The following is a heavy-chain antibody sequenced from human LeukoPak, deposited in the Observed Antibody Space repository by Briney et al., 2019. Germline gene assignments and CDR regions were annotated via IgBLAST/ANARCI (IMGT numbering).Heavy chain of an antibody. CDR3: AREDSSSWTVFDY. CDR2: IIPIFGTA. Sequence: SVEVSCKASGGTFSSYAISWVRQAPGQGLEWMGGIIPIFGTANYAQKFQGRVTITADESTSTAYMELSSLRSEDTAVYYCAREDSSSWTVFDYWGQGTLVTVSS. CDR1: GGTFSSYA. D-gene: IGHD6-13*01. J-gene: IGHJ4*02. V-gene: IGHV1-69*13.